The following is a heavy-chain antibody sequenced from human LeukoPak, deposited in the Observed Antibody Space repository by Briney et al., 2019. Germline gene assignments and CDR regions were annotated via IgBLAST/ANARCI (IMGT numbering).Heavy chain of an antibody. CDR1: GFTFSSYG. Sequence: PGGSLRLSCAASGFTFSSYGMHWVRQAPGKGLEWVAVIWYDGSNKYYADSVEGRFTISRDNSKNTLYLQMNSLRAEDTAVYYCAKVDVDTGTLDYWGQGTLVTVSS. CDR2: IWYDGSNK. V-gene: IGHV3-33*06. CDR3: AKVDVDTGTLDY. J-gene: IGHJ4*02. D-gene: IGHD5-18*01.